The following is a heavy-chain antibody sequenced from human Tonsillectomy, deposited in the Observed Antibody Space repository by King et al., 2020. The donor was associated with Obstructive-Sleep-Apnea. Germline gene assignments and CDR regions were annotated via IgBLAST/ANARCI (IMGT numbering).Heavy chain of an antibody. CDR2: IKEDGSEK. Sequence: VQLVESGGGLVQPGGSLRLSCAASGFTFSSYWMSWVRQAPGKGLEWVANIKEDGSEKYYVDSVKGRFTISRDNAKNSLYLQMNSLRADDTAVYYCARAGASNWFDPWGQGTRVTVSS. CDR3: ARAGASNWFDP. V-gene: IGHV3-7*01. J-gene: IGHJ5*02. CDR1: GFTFSSYW.